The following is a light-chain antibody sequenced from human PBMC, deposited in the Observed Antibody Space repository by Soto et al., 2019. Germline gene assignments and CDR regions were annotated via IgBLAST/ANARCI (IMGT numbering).Light chain of an antibody. CDR3: QQVESYPST. J-gene: IGKJ4*01. Sequence: DIQMTQSPSTRSGSAGERVTITCRASQGISSFLAWYQQKPGKAPKLLIYAASSLQSGVPSRFSGSGFGTDFTLTITSLQPEDFATYYCQQVESYPSTFGGGTKVDIK. V-gene: IGKV1-9*01. CDR1: QGISSF. CDR2: AAS.